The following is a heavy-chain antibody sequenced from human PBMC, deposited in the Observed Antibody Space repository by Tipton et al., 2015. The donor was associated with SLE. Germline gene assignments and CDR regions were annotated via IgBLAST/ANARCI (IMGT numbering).Heavy chain of an antibody. Sequence: SLRLSCAASGFTFDDYAMHWVRQAPGKGLEWVSLISWDGGSTYYADPVKGRFTISRDNSKNSPYLQMNSLRAEDTALYYCAKDGGPGSYYYYMDVWGKGTTVTVSS. J-gene: IGHJ6*03. CDR3: AKDGGPGSYYYYMDV. V-gene: IGHV3-43D*03. CDR1: GFTFDDYA. CDR2: ISWDGGST. D-gene: IGHD1-26*01.